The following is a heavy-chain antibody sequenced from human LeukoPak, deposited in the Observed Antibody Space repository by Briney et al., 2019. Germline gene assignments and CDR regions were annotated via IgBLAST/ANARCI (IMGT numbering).Heavy chain of an antibody. J-gene: IGHJ6*02. CDR1: GYTFTGYY. CDR3: ARAAYCSSTSCYAGYYYYYGMDV. CDR2: MNPNSGNT. D-gene: IGHD2-2*01. V-gene: IGHV1-8*02. Sequence: ASVKVSCKASGYTFTGYYMHWVRQATGQGLEWMGWMNPNSGNTGYAQKFQGRVTMTRNTSISTAYMELSSLRSEDTAVYYCARAAYCSSTSCYAGYYYYYGMDVWGQGTTVTVSS.